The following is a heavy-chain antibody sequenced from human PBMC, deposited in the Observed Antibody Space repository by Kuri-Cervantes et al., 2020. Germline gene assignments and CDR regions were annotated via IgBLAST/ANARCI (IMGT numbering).Heavy chain of an antibody. D-gene: IGHD2-2*01. Sequence: GESLKISCAASGFTFSSYAMHWVRQAPGKGLEWVAVISYDGSNKYYADSVKGRFTISRDNSKNTLYLQMHSLRAEDTAVYYCARDGGYCSSTSCYGVSGIDYWGQGTLVTVSS. V-gene: IGHV3-30-3*01. J-gene: IGHJ4*02. CDR2: ISYDGSNK. CDR1: GFTFSSYA. CDR3: ARDGGYCSSTSCYGVSGIDY.